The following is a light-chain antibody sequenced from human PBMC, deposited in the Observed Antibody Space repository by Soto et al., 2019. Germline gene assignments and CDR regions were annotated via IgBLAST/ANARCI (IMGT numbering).Light chain of an antibody. Sequence: SDELTQPPSVSVAPGQTARITCGGNNIGRKSVHWYQQKPGQAPVLVVYDDSDRPSGIPERFSGSNSGNTATLTISRVEAGDEGDYHCQVWDSSGDHVVFGGGTKVTVL. CDR1: NIGRKS. CDR3: QVWDSSGDHVV. CDR2: DDS. V-gene: IGLV3-21*02. J-gene: IGLJ2*01.